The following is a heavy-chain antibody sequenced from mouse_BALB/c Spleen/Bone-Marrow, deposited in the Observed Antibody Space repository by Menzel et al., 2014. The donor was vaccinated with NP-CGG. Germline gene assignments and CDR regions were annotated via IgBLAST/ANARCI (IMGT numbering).Heavy chain of an antibody. CDR3: AREGRYYGKRYYFDY. CDR1: GLSLTSYG. CDR2: IWAGGST. V-gene: IGHV2-9*02. D-gene: IGHD1-1*01. J-gene: IGHJ2*01. Sequence: VQLQQSGPGLVAPSQSLSITCTVSGLSLTSYGVHWVRQPPGKGLEWLGVIWAGGSTNYNSALMSRLSISKDNSKSQVFLKMNSLQTDDTAMYYCAREGRYYGKRYYFDYRGQGTTLTVSS.